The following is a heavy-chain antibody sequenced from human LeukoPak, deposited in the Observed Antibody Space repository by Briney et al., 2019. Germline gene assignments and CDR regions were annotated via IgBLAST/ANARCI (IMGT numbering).Heavy chain of an antibody. Sequence: ASVKVSCKVSGYTLTELSMHWVRQAPGKGLEWMGGFDPEDGETIYAQKFQGRVTMTEDTSTDTAYMELGSLRSEDTAVYYCATLPGRGIAATYYFDYWGQGTLVTVSS. V-gene: IGHV1-24*01. CDR2: FDPEDGET. D-gene: IGHD6-13*01. J-gene: IGHJ4*02. CDR3: ATLPGRGIAATYYFDY. CDR1: GYTLTELS.